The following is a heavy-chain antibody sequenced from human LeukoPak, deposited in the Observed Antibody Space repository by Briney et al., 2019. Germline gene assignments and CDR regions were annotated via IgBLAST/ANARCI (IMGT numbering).Heavy chain of an antibody. J-gene: IGHJ5*02. V-gene: IGHV3-30*18. CDR3: AKEGTPQVSTWYDL. Sequence: GGSLRLSCSASGFTFSNAWMTWVRQAPGKGLEWVAVISYDGSNKYYADSVKGRFTISRDNPRNTLYLQMNILRTEDTAVYYCAKEGTPQVSTWYDLWGQGTQVIVSS. D-gene: IGHD3-10*01. CDR1: GFTFSNAW. CDR2: ISYDGSNK.